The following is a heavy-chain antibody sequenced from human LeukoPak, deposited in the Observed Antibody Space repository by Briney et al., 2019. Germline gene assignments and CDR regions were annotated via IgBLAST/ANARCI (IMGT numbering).Heavy chain of an antibody. Sequence: GGSLRLSCAASGFTFSSYAMSWVRQAPGKGLEWVSAISGSGGSTYYADSVKGRFTISRDNSKNTLYLQVNSLRAEDTAVYYCAKDPESYYYDSSGSENWFDPWGQGTLVTVSS. J-gene: IGHJ5*02. CDR1: GFTFSSYA. V-gene: IGHV3-23*01. CDR2: ISGSGGST. D-gene: IGHD3-22*01. CDR3: AKDPESYYYDSSGSENWFDP.